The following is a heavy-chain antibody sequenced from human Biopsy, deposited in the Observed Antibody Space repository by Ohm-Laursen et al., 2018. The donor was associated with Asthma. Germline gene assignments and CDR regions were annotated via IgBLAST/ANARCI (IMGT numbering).Heavy chain of an antibody. CDR1: GYTFNSAG. J-gene: IGHJ6*02. Sequence: ASVKVSCKPSGYTFNSAGITWVRQAPGQGLEWMGWISVYNGNTKVAQKLQDRVTMITDTSTSTAYMELRSLRSDDTAEYFCARAVDYSHYYGIDVWGQGTTVTVS. D-gene: IGHD3-10*01. V-gene: IGHV1-18*01. CDR2: ISVYNGNT. CDR3: ARAVDYSHYYGIDV.